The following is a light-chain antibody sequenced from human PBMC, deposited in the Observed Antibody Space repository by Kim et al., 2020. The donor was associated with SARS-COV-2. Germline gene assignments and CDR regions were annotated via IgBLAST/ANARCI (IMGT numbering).Light chain of an antibody. CDR2: AAS. Sequence: DIQMTQSPSSLSPSVGDTVTITCRPSQGIGNYLNWYQQKPGKAPNLLIYAASSLQSGVPSRFSGSGSGTDFTLTINSVQPENFATYYCQQSYSLPVTFGGGTKVDIK. V-gene: IGKV1-39*01. CDR1: QGIGNY. CDR3: QQSYSLPVT. J-gene: IGKJ4*01.